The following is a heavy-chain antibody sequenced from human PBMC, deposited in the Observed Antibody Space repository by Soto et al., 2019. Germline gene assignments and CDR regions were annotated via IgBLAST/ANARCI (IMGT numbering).Heavy chain of an antibody. J-gene: IGHJ6*02. Sequence: QVQLVQSGAEVKKPGSSVKVSCKASGGTFSSYAISWVRQAPGQGLEWMGGIIPIFGTANYAQKFQGRVTITADESTSTAYMELSSLRYEDTAVYYSVCNPSTPVTGYYYGMDVWGQGTTVTVSS. CDR1: GGTFSSYA. V-gene: IGHV1-69*12. CDR2: IIPIFGTA. D-gene: IGHD2-15*01. CDR3: VCNPSTPVTGYYYGMDV.